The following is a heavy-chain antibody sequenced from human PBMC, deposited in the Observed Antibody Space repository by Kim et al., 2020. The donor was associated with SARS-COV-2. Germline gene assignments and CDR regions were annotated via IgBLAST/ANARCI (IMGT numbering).Heavy chain of an antibody. J-gene: IGHJ4*02. Sequence: KFQGRVTITADKSTSTAYMELSSLRSEDTAVYYCAREVPGDGYNSVYFDYWGQGTLVTVSS. D-gene: IGHD5-12*01. V-gene: IGHV1-69*04. CDR3: AREVPGDGYNSVYFDY.